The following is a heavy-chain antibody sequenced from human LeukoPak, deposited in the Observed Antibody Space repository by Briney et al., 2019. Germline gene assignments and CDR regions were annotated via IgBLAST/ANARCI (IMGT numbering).Heavy chain of an antibody. V-gene: IGHV3-30-3*01. CDR1: GFTFSSYA. J-gene: IGHJ6*02. CDR2: ISYDGSNK. CDR3: ARVTFDSSGYYSTFYYYYGMDV. Sequence: PGGSLRLSCAASGFTFSSYAMHWVRQAPGKGLKWVAVISYDGSNKYYADSVKGRFTISRDNSKNTLYLQMNSLRAEDTAVYYCARVTFDSSGYYSTFYYYYGMDVWGQGTTVTVSS. D-gene: IGHD3-22*01.